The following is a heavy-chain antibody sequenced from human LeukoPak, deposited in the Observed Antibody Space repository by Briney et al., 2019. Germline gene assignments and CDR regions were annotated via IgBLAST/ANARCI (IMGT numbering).Heavy chain of an antibody. CDR3: TTDQRTGSSWHHYYYYGMDV. CDR2: IKSKTDGGTT. V-gene: IGHV3-15*01. D-gene: IGHD6-13*01. CDR1: GFTFSNAW. Sequence: GGSLRLSCAASGFTFSNAWMSWVRQAPGKGLEWVGRIKSKTDGGTTDYAAPVKGRFTTSRDDSKNTLYLQMNSLKTEDTAVYYCTTDQRTGSSWHHYYYYGMDVWGQGTTVTVSS. J-gene: IGHJ6*02.